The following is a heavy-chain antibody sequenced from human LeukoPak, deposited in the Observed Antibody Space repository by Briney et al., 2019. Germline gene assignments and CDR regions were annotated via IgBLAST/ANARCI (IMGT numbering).Heavy chain of an antibody. CDR3: ARDRRNYYDSSGYYSYNWFDP. CDR2: IIPIFGTA. V-gene: IGHV1-69*05. Sequence: ASVKVSCKASGGTFSSYAISWVRQAPGQRLEWMGGIIPIFGTANYAQKFQGRVTITTDESTSTAYMELSSLRSEDTAVYYCARDRRNYYDSSGYYSYNWFDPWGQGTLVTVSS. CDR1: GGTFSSYA. D-gene: IGHD3-22*01. J-gene: IGHJ5*02.